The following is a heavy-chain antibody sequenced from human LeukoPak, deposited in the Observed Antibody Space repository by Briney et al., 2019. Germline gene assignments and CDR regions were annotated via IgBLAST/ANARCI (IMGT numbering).Heavy chain of an antibody. CDR2: ISGSGGST. D-gene: IGHD3-22*01. V-gene: IGHV3-23*01. CDR1: GFTFSSYA. Sequence: PGGSLRLSCAASGFTFSSYAMSWVRQAPGKGLEWVSAISGSGGSTYYADSVKGRFTISRDNSKNTLYLQMNSLRAEDTAVYYCAKVINYYDSSGPEGYWGQGTLVTVSS. J-gene: IGHJ4*02. CDR3: AKVINYYDSSGPEGY.